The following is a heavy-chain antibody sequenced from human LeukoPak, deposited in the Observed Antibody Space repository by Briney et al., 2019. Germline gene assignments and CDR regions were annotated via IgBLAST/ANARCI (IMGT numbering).Heavy chain of an antibody. CDR3: ARGSSSSWGY. J-gene: IGHJ4*02. CDR1: GGSFSGYY. Sequence: SETLSLTCAVYGGSFSGYYWSWIRQPPGKGLEWIGYIYYSGSTNYNPSLKSRVTISVDTSKNQFSLKLSSVTAADTAVYYCARGSSSSWGYWGQGTLVTVSS. CDR2: IYYSGST. V-gene: IGHV4-59*01. D-gene: IGHD6-13*01.